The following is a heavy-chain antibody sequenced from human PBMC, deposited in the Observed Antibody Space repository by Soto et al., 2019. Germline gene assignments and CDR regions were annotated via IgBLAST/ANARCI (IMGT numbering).Heavy chain of an antibody. CDR2: ISSNGGST. CDR1: GFTFSSYA. Sequence: VGSLRLSCSASGFTFSSYAMHWVRQAPGKGLEYVSAISSNGGSTYYADSVKGRFTISRDNSKNTLYLQMSSLRAEDTAVYYCVKEEDNYYYGMDVWGQGTTVTVSS. CDR3: VKEEDNYYYGMDV. J-gene: IGHJ6*02. V-gene: IGHV3-64D*06.